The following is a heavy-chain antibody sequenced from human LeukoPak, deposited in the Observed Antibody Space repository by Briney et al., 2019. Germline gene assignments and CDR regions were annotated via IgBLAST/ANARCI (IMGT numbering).Heavy chain of an antibody. Sequence: PSETLSLTCTVSGGSISSSNYYWGWIRQPPGKGLEWIGSIYYSGSTYYNPSLKSRVTISVDTSKNQFSLKLSSVTAADTAVYYCARAVPDIFYYYYGMDVWGQGTTVTVSS. V-gene: IGHV4-39*01. D-gene: IGHD3-9*01. CDR3: ARAVPDIFYYYYGMDV. CDR1: GGSISSSNYY. CDR2: IYYSGST. J-gene: IGHJ6*02.